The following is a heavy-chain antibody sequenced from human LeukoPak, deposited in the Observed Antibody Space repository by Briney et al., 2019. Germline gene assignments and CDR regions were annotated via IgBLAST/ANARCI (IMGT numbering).Heavy chain of an antibody. Sequence: ASVKVSCKASGGTFSSYAISWVRQAPGQGLEWMGRIIPIFGTANYAQKFQGRVTITTDESTSTAYMELSSLRSEDTAVYYCAAAVRFLGPFDYWGQGTLVTVSS. CDR2: IIPIFGTA. V-gene: IGHV1-69*05. CDR3: AAAVRFLGPFDY. J-gene: IGHJ4*02. D-gene: IGHD3-3*01. CDR1: GGTFSSYA.